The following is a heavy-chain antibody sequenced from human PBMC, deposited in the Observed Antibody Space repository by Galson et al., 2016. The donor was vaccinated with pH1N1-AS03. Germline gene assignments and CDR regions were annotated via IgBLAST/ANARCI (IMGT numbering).Heavy chain of an antibody. V-gene: IGHV2-5*02. CDR2: IYWDDDK. J-gene: IGHJ5*02. CDR3: AHGPYWFDP. CDR1: GFSLSTSGVG. Sequence: PALVKPTQTLTLTCTFSGFSLSTSGVGVGWIRQPPGKALEWLALIYWDDDKRYSPSLKSRLTITKDTSKTQVILTMTNMDPVDTATYYCAHGPYWFDPWGQGTLVTVSS.